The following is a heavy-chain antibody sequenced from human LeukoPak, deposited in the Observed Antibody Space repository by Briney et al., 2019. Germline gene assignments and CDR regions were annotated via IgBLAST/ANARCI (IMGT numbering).Heavy chain of an antibody. Sequence: SETLSLTCTVSGVSIISTNSYWGWIRQSPRTGLECIGNIYSSGRTYYNPSLKSRVTISIDMSENQFSLKLTSVTAAATAVYYCARKREGPATGIDYWGQGTLVTVSS. CDR1: GVSIISTNSY. J-gene: IGHJ4*02. CDR2: IYSSGRT. CDR3: ARKREGPATGIDY. V-gene: IGHV4-39*07. D-gene: IGHD2-15*01.